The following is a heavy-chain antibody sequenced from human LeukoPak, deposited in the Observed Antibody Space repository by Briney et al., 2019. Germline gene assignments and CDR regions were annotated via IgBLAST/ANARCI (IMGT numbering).Heavy chain of an antibody. V-gene: IGHV3-64*01. J-gene: IGHJ4*02. CDR3: ARGHDYVWGSYRYSYYFDY. CDR1: GFTFSSYA. CDR2: ISSNGGST. D-gene: IGHD3-16*02. Sequence: AGGSLRLSCAASGFTFSSYAMHWVRQAPGKGLEYVSAISSNGGSTYYANSVKGRFTISRDNSKSTLYLQMGSLRAEDMAVYYCARGHDYVWGSYRYSYYFDYWGQGTLVTVSS.